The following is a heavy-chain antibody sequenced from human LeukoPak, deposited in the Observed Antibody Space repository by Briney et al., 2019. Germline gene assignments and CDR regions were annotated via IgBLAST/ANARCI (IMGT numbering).Heavy chain of an antibody. V-gene: IGHV1-69*13. Sequence: AASVKVSCKGSGYTFTKYAISWVRQAPGQGLEWMGGIIPIFGTANYAQKFQGRVTITADESTSTAYMELSSLRSEDTAVYYCARDRYYYDSSGYYSPYYFDYWGQGTLVTVSS. J-gene: IGHJ4*02. CDR2: IIPIFGTA. CDR3: ARDRYYYDSSGYYSPYYFDY. CDR1: GYTFTKYA. D-gene: IGHD3-22*01.